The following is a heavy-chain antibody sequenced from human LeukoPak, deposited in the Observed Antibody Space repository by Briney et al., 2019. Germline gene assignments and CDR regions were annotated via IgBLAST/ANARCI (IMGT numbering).Heavy chain of an antibody. D-gene: IGHD3-10*01. J-gene: IGHJ6*03. Sequence: GGSLRLSCAASGFTFSSYSMNWVRQAPGKGLEWVSGISWNSGSIGYADSVKGRFTISRDNAKNSLYLQMNSLRAEDTALYYCAKEFSASGNYYYYMDVWGKGTTVTISS. CDR1: GFTFSSYS. CDR3: AKEFSASGNYYYYMDV. V-gene: IGHV3-9*01. CDR2: ISWNSGSI.